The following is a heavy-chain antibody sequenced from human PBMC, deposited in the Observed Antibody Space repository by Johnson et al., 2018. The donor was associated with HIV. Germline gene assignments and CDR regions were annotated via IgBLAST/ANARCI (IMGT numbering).Heavy chain of an antibody. CDR2: ISYDGTSK. CDR3: AREGTYYYDNSGYNDAFDV. Sequence: QVQLVESGGGVVQPGRSLRLSCAASGFAFSSYAMHWVRQAPGKGLEWVAVISYDGTSKYQAGSVKGRFTISRDNAKNTLYLQMNSLRAEDTAVYYCAREGTYYYDNSGYNDAFDVWGQGTMVTVSS. V-gene: IGHV3-30*04. CDR1: GFAFSSYA. D-gene: IGHD3-22*01. J-gene: IGHJ3*01.